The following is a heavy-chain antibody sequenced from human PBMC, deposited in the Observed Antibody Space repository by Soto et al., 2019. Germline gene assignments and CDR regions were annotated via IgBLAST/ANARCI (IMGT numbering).Heavy chain of an antibody. V-gene: IGHV1-69*06. D-gene: IGHD3-10*01. CDR2: IIPIFGTA. J-gene: IGHJ4*02. CDR1: GGTFSSYA. Sequence: QVQLVQSGAEVKKPGSSVKVSCKASGGTFSSYAISWVRQAPGQGLEWMGGIIPIFGTANYAQKFQGRVTITAEKSTSTAYMELSSLRSEDTAVYYCARVRGEMAKIRGLYYFDYWGQGTLVTVSS. CDR3: ARVRGEMAKIRGLYYFDY.